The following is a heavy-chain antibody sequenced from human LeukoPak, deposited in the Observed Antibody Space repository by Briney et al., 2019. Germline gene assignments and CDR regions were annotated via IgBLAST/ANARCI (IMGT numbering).Heavy chain of an antibody. D-gene: IGHD2-2*01. CDR3: ARDLDCNGKTCYELHSN. J-gene: IGHJ4*02. V-gene: IGHV3-7*01. CDR1: GLTFSSYA. Sequence: PGGSLRLSCAASGLTFSSYAMSWVRQAPGKGLEWVANINEDGSQRTYMDSVKGRFTVSRDNARNSLFLQLNSLRAEDTAVYYCARDLDCNGKTCYELHSNWGQGTLVTVSS. CDR2: INEDGSQR.